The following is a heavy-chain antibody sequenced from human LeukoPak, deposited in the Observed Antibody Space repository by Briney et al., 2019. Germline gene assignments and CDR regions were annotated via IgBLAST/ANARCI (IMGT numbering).Heavy chain of an antibody. J-gene: IGHJ6*03. CDR3: ARAGYHERGYYYYYMDV. CDR2: IYYSGST. D-gene: IGHD3-16*02. V-gene: IGHV4-39*01. Sequence: KPSETLSLTCTVSGGSISSSSYYWGWIRQPPGKGLEWIGSIYYSGSTYYNPSLKSRVTISVDTSKNQFSLKLSSVTAADTAVYYCARAGYHERGYYYYYMDVWGKGTTVTISS. CDR1: GGSISSSSYY.